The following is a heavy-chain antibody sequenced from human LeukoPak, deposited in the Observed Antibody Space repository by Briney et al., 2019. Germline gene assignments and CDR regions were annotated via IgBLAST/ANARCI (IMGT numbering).Heavy chain of an antibody. CDR3: AKDIRVSGSYYAYYYYGMDV. Sequence: PGGSLRLSCAASGFTFDDYTMHWVRQAPGKGLEWVSLISWDGGSTYYADSVKGRFTISRDNSKNSLYLQMNSLRTEDTALYYCAKDIRVSGSYYAYYYYGMDVWGQGTTVTVSS. J-gene: IGHJ6*02. CDR2: ISWDGGST. V-gene: IGHV3-43*01. CDR1: GFTFDDYT. D-gene: IGHD1-26*01.